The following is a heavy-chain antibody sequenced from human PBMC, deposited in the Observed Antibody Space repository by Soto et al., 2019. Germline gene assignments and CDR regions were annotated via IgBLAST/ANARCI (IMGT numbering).Heavy chain of an antibody. J-gene: IGHJ5*02. CDR2: INTGNGNT. CDR1: GITYTTYA. CDR3: ARASSGYVT. D-gene: IGHD5-12*01. V-gene: IGHV1-3*04. Sequence: QVQLVQSGAEVKKPGASVKVSCKASGITYTTYAIHWVRQAPGQGLEWMGWINTGNGNTRYSQRFQGRVTLTTDTSANTASMALSTLTAEDTAVYYCARASSGYVTWGRGALITVSS.